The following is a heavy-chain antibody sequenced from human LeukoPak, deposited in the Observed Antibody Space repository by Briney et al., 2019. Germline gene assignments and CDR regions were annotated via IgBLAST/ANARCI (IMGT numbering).Heavy chain of an antibody. D-gene: IGHD3-22*01. CDR2: ISVSGGST. Sequence: GGSLRLSCAASGFTFSSYRMNWVRQAPGKGLEWVSTISVSGGSTYYADSVKGRFTISRDNSKNTLYLQMNSLRAEDTAVYYCARSQYYYDSSGYYEYDYWGQGTLVTVSS. V-gene: IGHV3-23*01. CDR3: ARSQYYYDSSGYYEYDY. J-gene: IGHJ4*02. CDR1: GFTFSSYR.